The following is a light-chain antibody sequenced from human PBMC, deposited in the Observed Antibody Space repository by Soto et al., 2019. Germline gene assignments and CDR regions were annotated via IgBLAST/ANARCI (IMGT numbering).Light chain of an antibody. CDR2: RAS. Sequence: DIQMTQSPSTLSASVGERVTITCRASQSFGGWLAWYQQKPGKAPKLLIYRASSLQSGVPSRFSGSGSGTEFTLTISGLQPEDVATYYCLKDHSYPLNFGGGNKVAIK. V-gene: IGKV1-5*03. CDR1: QSFGGW. CDR3: LKDHSYPLN. J-gene: IGKJ4*01.